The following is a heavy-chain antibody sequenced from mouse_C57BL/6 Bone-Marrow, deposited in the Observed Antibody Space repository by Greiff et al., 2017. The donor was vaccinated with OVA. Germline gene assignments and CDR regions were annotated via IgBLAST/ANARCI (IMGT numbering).Heavy chain of an antibody. Sequence: VQLQLSGAELARPGASVKLSCSASGYSLTSYGISWVKHSPGPGLVLIGEIYPRSGNTYYNETCKGKATRTADKSASAAYMELRSLTSEDSAVYFCASRLPYWGQGTTLTVSS. CDR1: GYSLTSYG. D-gene: IGHD2-10*01. CDR3: ASRLPY. J-gene: IGHJ2*01. CDR2: IYPRSGNT. V-gene: IGHV1-81*01.